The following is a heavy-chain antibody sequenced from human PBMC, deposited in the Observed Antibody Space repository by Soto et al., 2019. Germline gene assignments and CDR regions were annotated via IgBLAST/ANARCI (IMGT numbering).Heavy chain of an antibody. J-gene: IGHJ4*02. CDR1: GFTFSNAW. CDR2: IKSKTDGGTT. Sequence: PWGSLRLSCAASGFTFSNAWMSWVRQAPGKGLEWVARIKSKTDGGTTDYAAPVQGRFAISRDDSKNTLYLQMNSLKTEDTAVYYCTTDDPINKYWGQGTLVTVSS. CDR3: TTDDPINKY. V-gene: IGHV3-15*01.